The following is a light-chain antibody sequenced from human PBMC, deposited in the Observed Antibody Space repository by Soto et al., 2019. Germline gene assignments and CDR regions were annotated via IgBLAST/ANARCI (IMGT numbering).Light chain of an antibody. Sequence: QSVLTQPPSVSATPGQKVTISCSGSSSNIGNNYVAWYQHFPGTAPKLLIYDNNKRPLGIADRFSGSKSGTSATLDIAGLQTGDEADYYCGTWDSSLSIAAFGGGTQLTVL. CDR1: SSNIGNNY. J-gene: IGLJ2*01. V-gene: IGLV1-51*01. CDR2: DNN. CDR3: GTWDSSLSIAA.